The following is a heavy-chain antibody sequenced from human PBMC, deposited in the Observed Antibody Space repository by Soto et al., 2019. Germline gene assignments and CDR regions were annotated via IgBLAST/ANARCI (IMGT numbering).Heavy chain of an antibody. CDR1: VGSFSSGVFS. V-gene: IGHV4-30-2*01. CDR3: ARGHYYYAMDV. Sequence: PSETLSLTCAVSVGSFSSGVFSWNWIRQPPGQGLEWIGYISHGGSPHYTPSLRSRVSISVDRSTNVISLNLTSMTPADAAVYFCARGHYYYAMDVWGQGTTVTV. CDR2: ISHGGSP. J-gene: IGHJ6*02.